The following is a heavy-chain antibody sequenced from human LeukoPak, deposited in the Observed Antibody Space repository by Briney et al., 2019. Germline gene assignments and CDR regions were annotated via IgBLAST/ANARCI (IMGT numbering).Heavy chain of an antibody. CDR3: ASRVVPAAIGGYWFDP. Sequence: ASVKVSCKASGYTFTCYYMHWVRQAPGQGLEWRGWINPNSGGTNYAQKFQGRVTMTRDTSISTAYMELSRLRSDDTAVYYCASRVVPAAIGGYWFDPWGQGTLVTVSS. V-gene: IGHV1-2*02. CDR1: GYTFTCYY. CDR2: INPNSGGT. J-gene: IGHJ5*02. D-gene: IGHD2-2*02.